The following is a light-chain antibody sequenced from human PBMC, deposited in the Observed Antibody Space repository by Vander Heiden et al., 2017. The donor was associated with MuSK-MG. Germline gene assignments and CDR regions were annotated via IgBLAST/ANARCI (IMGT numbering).Light chain of an antibody. CDR1: SSDVGGDNV. J-gene: IGLJ2*01. CDR2: DVG. Sequence: SVSASPGQSITISCSGTSSDVGGDNVVSWYQQHPGQAPKLMIYDVGNRPSGVSNRFSGSKFGNTAALTLSGLQPEDEADYYCRRYTCGSTLVFGTGTKLTVL. CDR3: RRYTCGSTLV. V-gene: IGLV2-14*03.